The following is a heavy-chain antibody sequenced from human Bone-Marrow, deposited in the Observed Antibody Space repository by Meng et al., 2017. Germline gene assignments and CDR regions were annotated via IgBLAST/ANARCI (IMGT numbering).Heavy chain of an antibody. Sequence: QVPLQQWGVGLLKPLGSLALTCGVYGGFFSGYYWSWIRQPPGKGLEWIGEINHSGSTNYNPSLKSRVTISVDTSKNQFSLKLSSVTAADTAVYYCARVGVVVITPNWFDPWGQGTLVTVSS. CDR3: ARVGVVVITPNWFDP. D-gene: IGHD3-22*01. CDR1: GGFFSGYY. V-gene: IGHV4-34*01. CDR2: INHSGST. J-gene: IGHJ5*02.